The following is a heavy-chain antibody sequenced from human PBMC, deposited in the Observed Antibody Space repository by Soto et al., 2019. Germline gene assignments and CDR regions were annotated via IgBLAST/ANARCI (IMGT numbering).Heavy chain of an antibody. J-gene: IGHJ4*02. CDR1: GFTFDEYA. V-gene: IGHV3-20*04. Sequence: GESLKISCAASGFTFDEYALTWVRQAPGKGLEWVAGINWNGGSKGYADSVKGRFTISRDNAKSSLYLQMNNLRAEDTAFYFCARATQSYYDTSGYYSYVHWGQGAQVTVSS. D-gene: IGHD3-22*01. CDR3: ARATQSYYDTSGYYSYVH. CDR2: INWNGGSK.